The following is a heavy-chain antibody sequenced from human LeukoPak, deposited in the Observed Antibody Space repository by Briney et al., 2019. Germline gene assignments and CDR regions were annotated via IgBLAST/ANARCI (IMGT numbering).Heavy chain of an antibody. CDR3: ARESSRDKYNWFDP. Sequence: SSETLSLTCTVSGGSVSSSSYHWGWIRQPPGKGLEWIGSVFYSGSTYYNPSLKSRVTMSVDTSKNQFSLKLSSVIAADTAVYYCARESSRDKYNWFDPWGQGTLVTVSS. CDR1: GGSVSSSSYH. V-gene: IGHV4-39*02. J-gene: IGHJ5*02. D-gene: IGHD2/OR15-2a*01. CDR2: VFYSGST.